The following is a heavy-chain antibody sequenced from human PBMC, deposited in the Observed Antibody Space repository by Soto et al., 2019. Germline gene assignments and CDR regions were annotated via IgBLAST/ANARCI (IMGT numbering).Heavy chain of an antibody. CDR1: GYTFTSYY. J-gene: IGHJ4*02. CDR3: ATPEIAGDRGYSGYGGFDN. CDR2: INPSGGST. V-gene: IGHV1-46*01. Sequence: QVQLVQSGAEVKKPGASVKVSCKASGYTFTSYYMHWVRQAPGQGLEWMGIINPSGGSTSYAQKFQGRVTMTRDTSTSTVYMELSSLRSEDTAVYYCATPEIAGDRGYSGYGGFDNWGQGTLVTVSS. D-gene: IGHD5-12*01.